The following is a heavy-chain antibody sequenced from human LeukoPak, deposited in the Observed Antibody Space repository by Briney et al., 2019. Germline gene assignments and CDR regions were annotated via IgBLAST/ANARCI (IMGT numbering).Heavy chain of an antibody. V-gene: IGHV3-15*01. CDR1: GFTFSNAW. D-gene: IGHD5-18*01. CDR2: IKSKTDGGTT. CDR3: TTGTWIQLWLADF. Sequence: GGSLRLSCAASGFTFSNAWMSWVRHAPGKGLEWVGHIKSKTDGGTTDYAAPVKGRFTISRDDSKNTLYLQMNSLKIEDTAVYYCTTGTWIQLWLADFWGQGTLVTVSS. J-gene: IGHJ4*02.